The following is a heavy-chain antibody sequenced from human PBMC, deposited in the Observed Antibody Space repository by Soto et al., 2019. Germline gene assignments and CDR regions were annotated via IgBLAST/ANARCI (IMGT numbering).Heavy chain of an antibody. CDR3: AKRLEMATLIDYYSYHGMDV. D-gene: IGHD5-12*01. CDR1: CGSISSSNC. Sequence: SETLSLTCAVSCGSISSSNCWSWVRQPPGKGLEWIGEIYHSGSTNYNPSLKSRVTISVDKSKNQFSLKLSSVTAADTAVYYCAKRLEMATLIDYYSYHGMDVWGQGTTVTVSS. V-gene: IGHV4-4*02. CDR2: IYHSGST. J-gene: IGHJ6*02.